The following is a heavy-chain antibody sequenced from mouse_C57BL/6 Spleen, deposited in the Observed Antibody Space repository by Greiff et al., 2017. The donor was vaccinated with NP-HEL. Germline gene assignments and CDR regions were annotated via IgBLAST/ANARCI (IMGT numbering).Heavy chain of an antibody. CDR2: IYPVSGET. J-gene: IGHJ4*01. D-gene: IGHD2-5*01. V-gene: IGHV1-11*01. Sequence: VQRVESGAELASPGASVTLSCKASGCTFTDHIMNWVKKRPGQGLEWIGRIYPVSGETNYNQKFMGKATFSVDRSSSTVYMVLNSLTSEDPAVYYCGRSSNYDYYAMDYWGQGTSVTVSS. CDR1: GCTFTDHI. CDR3: GRSSNYDYYAMDY.